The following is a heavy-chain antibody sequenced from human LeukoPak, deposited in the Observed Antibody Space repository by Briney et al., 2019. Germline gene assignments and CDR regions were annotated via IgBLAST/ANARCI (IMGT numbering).Heavy chain of an antibody. Sequence: ASVKVSCKASGYTFTGYYTHSVRQAPGQGLEWMGWINPNSGGKNYGQKFQGRVTMTRDTSISTAYMELSRMRSDDTAVYYCARVSTDDSRVDYYGMDVWGQGTTVTVSS. J-gene: IGHJ6*02. D-gene: IGHD3-3*01. CDR2: INPNSGGK. CDR3: ARVSTDDSRVDYYGMDV. CDR1: GYTFTGYY. V-gene: IGHV1-2*02.